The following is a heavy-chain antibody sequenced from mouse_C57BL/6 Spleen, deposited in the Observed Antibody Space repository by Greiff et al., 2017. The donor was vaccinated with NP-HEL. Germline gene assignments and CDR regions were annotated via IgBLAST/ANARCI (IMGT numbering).Heavy chain of an antibody. V-gene: IGHV1-4*01. J-gene: IGHJ4*01. CDR1: GYTFTSYT. Sequence: QVQLQQSGAELARPGASVKMSCKASGYTFTSYTMHWVKQRPGQGLEWIGYINPSSGYTKYNQKFKDKATLTADKSSSTAYMQLSSLTSEDSAVYYCARSTYDYDEGAMDYWGQGTSVTVSS. CDR3: ARSTYDYDEGAMDY. CDR2: INPSSGYT. D-gene: IGHD2-4*01.